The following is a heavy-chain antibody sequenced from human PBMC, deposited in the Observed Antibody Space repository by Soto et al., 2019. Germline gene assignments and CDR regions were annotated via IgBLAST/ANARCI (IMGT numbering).Heavy chain of an antibody. J-gene: IGHJ6*02. CDR2: IIPISGTA. CDR3: ARSQGSSTSLEIYYYYYYGMDV. Sequence: ASVKVSCKASGGTFSSYAISWVQQAPGQGLEWMGGIIPISGTANYAQKFQGRVTITADESTSAAYMELSSLRSEDTAVYYCARSQGSSTSLEIYYYYYYGMDVWGQGTTVTVSS. D-gene: IGHD2-2*01. V-gene: IGHV1-69*13. CDR1: GGTFSSYA.